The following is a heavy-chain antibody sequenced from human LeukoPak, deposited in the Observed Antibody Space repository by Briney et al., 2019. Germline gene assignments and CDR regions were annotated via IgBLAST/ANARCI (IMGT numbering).Heavy chain of an antibody. CDR3: AREGSYDYGDYGGNYFDY. CDR2: IRYDGSNK. D-gene: IGHD4-17*01. CDR1: GFTFSSYG. Sequence: GGSLRLSCAASGFTFSSYGMHWVRQAPGKGLEWVAFIRYDGSNKYYADSVKGRFTISRDNSKNTLYLQMNSLRAEDTAVYYCAREGSYDYGDYGGNYFDYWGQGTLVTVSS. J-gene: IGHJ4*02. V-gene: IGHV3-30*02.